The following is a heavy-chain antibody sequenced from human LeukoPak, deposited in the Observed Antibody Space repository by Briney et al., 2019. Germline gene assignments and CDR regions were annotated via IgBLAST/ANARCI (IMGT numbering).Heavy chain of an antibody. CDR3: ARDSSSWPFDY. J-gene: IGHJ4*02. V-gene: IGHV4-4*07. CDR1: NGSISSYY. D-gene: IGHD6-13*01. CDR2: IYTSGST. Sequence: SETLSLTCSVSNGSISSYYWSWIRQPAGKGLEWIGRIYTSGSTNYNPSLNSRVTMSVDTSNNQFSLRLRSVTAADTAVYYCARDSSSWPFDYWGQGTLVTVSS.